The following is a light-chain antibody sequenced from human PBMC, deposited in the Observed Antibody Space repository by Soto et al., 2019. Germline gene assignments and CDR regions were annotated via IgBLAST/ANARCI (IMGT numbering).Light chain of an antibody. V-gene: IGKV3-15*01. CDR3: QQYHIWPSWT. CDR1: QSVSLS. J-gene: IGKJ1*01. CDR2: VAS. Sequence: EIVLTQSPATLSVSLGDSATLSCRASQSVSLSLAWFQMRPGQPPRLLIYVASTRATDIPARFSGSGSETDFTLTISSLQSEDFAVYFCQQYHIWPSWTFGQGTKVEHK.